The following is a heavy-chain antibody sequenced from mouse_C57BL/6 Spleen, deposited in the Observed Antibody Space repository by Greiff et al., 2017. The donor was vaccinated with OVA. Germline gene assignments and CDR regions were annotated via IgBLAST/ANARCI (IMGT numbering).Heavy chain of an antibody. Sequence: DVMLVESGGGLVKPGGSLKLSCAASGFTFSSYAMSWVRQTPEKRLEWVATISDGGSYTYYPDNVKGRFTISRDNAKNNLYLQMSHLKSEDTAMYYCAREGYYGRKAWFAYWGQGTLVTVSA. D-gene: IGHD1-1*01. CDR1: GFTFSSYA. CDR3: AREGYYGRKAWFAY. V-gene: IGHV5-4*01. J-gene: IGHJ3*01. CDR2: ISDGGSYT.